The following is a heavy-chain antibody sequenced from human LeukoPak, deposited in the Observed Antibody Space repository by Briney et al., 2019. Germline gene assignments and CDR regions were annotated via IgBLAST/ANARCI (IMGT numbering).Heavy chain of an antibody. J-gene: IGHJ4*02. V-gene: IGHV1-2*02. Sequence: ASVKVSCKASGYTFTGYYMHWVRQAPGQGLEWMGWISPNSGDTKYAQNFQGRVTMTRDTSISTAYMELSRLRSDDTAVYYCATQRGSYLWGTDFDYWGQGTLVTVSS. D-gene: IGHD3-16*01. CDR3: ATQRGSYLWGTDFDY. CDR2: ISPNSGDT. CDR1: GYTFTGYY.